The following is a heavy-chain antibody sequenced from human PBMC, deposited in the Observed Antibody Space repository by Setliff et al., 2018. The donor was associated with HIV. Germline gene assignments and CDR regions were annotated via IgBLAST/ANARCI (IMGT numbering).Heavy chain of an antibody. CDR1: GFTFSDYS. CDR3: ARWNNRGTMSTTGDYYYYYDMDV. D-gene: IGHD1-26*01. J-gene: IGHJ6*04. CDR2: ITSSSDSI. V-gene: IGHV3-21*01. Sequence: PGGSLRLSCAASGFTFSDYSINWVRQVPGKGLEWVSTITSSSDSIYYVASLKGRFTVSRDDARNSLYLQMNSLTVEDTAVYFCARWNNRGTMSTTGDYYYYYDMDVWATGMTVTVSS.